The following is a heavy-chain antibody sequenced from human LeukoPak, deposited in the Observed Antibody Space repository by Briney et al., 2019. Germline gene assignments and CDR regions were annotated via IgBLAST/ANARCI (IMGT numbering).Heavy chain of an antibody. Sequence: GGSLRLSCAASGFTFSNYAMSWVRQAPGKGLEWVAAMSESGSSTWYADSVKGRLTISRDNSKKTLYLQMNSLRAEDTAVYYCAKFFWTGIAAASSGMDVWGQGTTVTVSS. D-gene: IGHD6-13*01. J-gene: IGHJ6*02. CDR3: AKFFWTGIAAASSGMDV. CDR1: GFTFSNYA. CDR2: MSESGSST. V-gene: IGHV3-23*01.